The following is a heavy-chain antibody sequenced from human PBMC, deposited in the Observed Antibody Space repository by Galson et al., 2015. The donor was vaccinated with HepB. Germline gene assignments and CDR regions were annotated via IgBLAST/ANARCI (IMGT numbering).Heavy chain of an antibody. V-gene: IGHV3-72*01. Sequence: LRLSCAASGFTFSDHYMDWVRQAPGKGLEWVGRTRNKANSYITEYAASVKGRFTISRDDSKNSLYLQMNSLKTEDTAVYYCARDRSSGWRWDYWGQGTLVTVSS. CDR3: ARDRSSGWRWDY. CDR1: GFTFSDHY. J-gene: IGHJ4*02. CDR2: TRNKANSYIT. D-gene: IGHD6-19*01.